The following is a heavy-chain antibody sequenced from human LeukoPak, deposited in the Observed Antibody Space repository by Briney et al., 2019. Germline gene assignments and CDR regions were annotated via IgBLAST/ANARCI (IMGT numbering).Heavy chain of an antibody. J-gene: IGHJ6*02. V-gene: IGHV3-49*04. Sequence: GGSLRLSCTGSGFTFGDHAMSWVRQAPGKGLEWVGVIRSKAYRGTTEYAASVKGRFTISRDDSASIAYLQMNSLKTEDTAVYYCARGPIQLWIHNAMDVWGQGTTVTVSS. CDR2: IRSKAYRGTT. CDR3: ARGPIQLWIHNAMDV. D-gene: IGHD1-1*01. CDR1: GFTFGDHA.